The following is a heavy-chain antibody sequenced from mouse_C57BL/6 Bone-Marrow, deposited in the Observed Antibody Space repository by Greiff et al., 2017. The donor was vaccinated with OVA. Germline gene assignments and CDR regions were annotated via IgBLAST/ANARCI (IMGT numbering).Heavy chain of an antibody. D-gene: IGHD1-1*01. CDR2: IWRGGST. J-gene: IGHJ4*01. CDR1: GFSLTSYG. V-gene: IGHV2-5*01. Sequence: VQLQQSGPGLVQPSQSLSITCTVSGFSLTSYGVHWVRQSPGKGLEWLGVIWRGGSTDYNAAFMSRLSITKDNSKRQVFFKMNSLQADDTAIYYCAKITTVVAHYAMDYWGQGTSVTVSS. CDR3: AKITTVVAHYAMDY.